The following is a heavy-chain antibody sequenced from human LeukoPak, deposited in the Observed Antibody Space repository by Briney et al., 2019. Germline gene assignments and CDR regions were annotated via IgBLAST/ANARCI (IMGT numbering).Heavy chain of an antibody. CDR1: GGSISSYY. CDR2: IYYSGST. Sequence: ASETLSLTCTVSGGSISSYYWSWIRQPPGKGLEWIGYIYYSGSTNYNPSLKSRVTISVDTSKNQFSLKLSSVTAADTAVYYCASGVTMVRGVIITPDYWGQGTLVTVSS. CDR3: ASGVTMVRGVIITPDY. J-gene: IGHJ4*02. D-gene: IGHD3-10*01. V-gene: IGHV4-59*12.